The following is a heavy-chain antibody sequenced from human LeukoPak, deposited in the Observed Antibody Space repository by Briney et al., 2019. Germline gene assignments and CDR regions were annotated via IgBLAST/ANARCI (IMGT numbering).Heavy chain of an antibody. V-gene: IGHV4-61*01. CDR2: IYYSGST. CDR1: GGSVSSGSYY. Sequence: PSETLSLTCTVSGGSVSSGSYYWSWIRQPPGKGLEWIGYIYYSGSTNYNPSLKSRVTISVDTSKNQFSLKLSSVTAADTAVYYCARDSYCSSTSCYWSYYYGMDVWGQGTTVTVSS. CDR3: ARDSYCSSTSCYWSYYYGMDV. D-gene: IGHD2-2*01. J-gene: IGHJ6*02.